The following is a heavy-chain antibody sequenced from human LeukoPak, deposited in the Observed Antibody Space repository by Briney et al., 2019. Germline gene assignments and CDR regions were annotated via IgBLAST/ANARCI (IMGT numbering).Heavy chain of an antibody. J-gene: IGHJ6*03. CDR3: ARLSIAALYYYYMDV. CDR2: INPNSGGT. D-gene: IGHD6-6*01. CDR1: GYTFTGYY. V-gene: IGHV1-2*02. Sequence: GASVKVSCKASGYTFTGYYMHWLRQAPGQGLEWMGWINPNSGGTNYAQKFQGRVTMTRDTSISTAYMELSRLRSDDTAVYYCARLSIAALYYYYMDVWGKGTTVTVSS.